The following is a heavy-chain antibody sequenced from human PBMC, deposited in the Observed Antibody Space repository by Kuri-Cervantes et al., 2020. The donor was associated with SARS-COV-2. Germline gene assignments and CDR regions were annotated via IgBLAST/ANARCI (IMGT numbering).Heavy chain of an antibody. Sequence: GESLKISCAASGFTFSYHAMHWVRQPPGKGLEWVALISSDGSRAYSADSMRGRFSISRDNSKNTLFLQMNSLRVEDTAVYYCARDLGPPGAPFDSWGQGTLVTVSS. D-gene: IGHD7-27*01. J-gene: IGHJ4*02. CDR1: GFTFSYHA. V-gene: IGHV3-30*04. CDR2: ISSDGSRA. CDR3: ARDLGPPGAPFDS.